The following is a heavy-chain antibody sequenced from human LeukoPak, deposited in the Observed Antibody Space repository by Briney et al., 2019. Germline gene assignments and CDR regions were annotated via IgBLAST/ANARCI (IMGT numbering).Heavy chain of an antibody. D-gene: IGHD6-13*01. V-gene: IGHV3-23*01. CDR2: ISGSGGST. J-gene: IGHJ4*02. Sequence: GGSLRLSCAASGFTFSSYAMSWVRQAPGKVLEWVSAISGSGGSTYYADSVKGRFTISRDNSKNTLYLQMNSLRAEDTAVYYCAKVPWYSSSRPFDYWGQGTLVTVSS. CDR3: AKVPWYSSSRPFDY. CDR1: GFTFSSYA.